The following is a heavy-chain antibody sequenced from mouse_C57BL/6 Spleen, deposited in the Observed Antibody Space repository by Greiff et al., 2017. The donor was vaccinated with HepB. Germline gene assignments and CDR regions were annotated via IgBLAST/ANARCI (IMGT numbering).Heavy chain of an antibody. D-gene: IGHD1-1*01. CDR2: ISSGSSTI. V-gene: IGHV5-17*01. Sequence: EVQLQESGGGLVKPGGSLKLSCAASGFTFSDYGMHWVRQAPEKGLEWVAYISSGSSTIYYADTVKGRFTISRDNAKNTLFLQMTSLRSEDTAMYYCARPWYYGSSLDYWGQGTTLTVSS. J-gene: IGHJ2*01. CDR1: GFTFSDYG. CDR3: ARPWYYGSSLDY.